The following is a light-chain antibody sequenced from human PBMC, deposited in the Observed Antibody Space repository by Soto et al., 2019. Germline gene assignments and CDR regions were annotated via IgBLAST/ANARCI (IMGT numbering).Light chain of an antibody. Sequence: EVVLTQSPVTLSLSPGERATLSCRASQSFRGLLAWYQQKSGQAPRLLIYDASARASGVSARFSGSGSGTDFTLTISGLQAEDFAVYFCQQYIRRPLAFGQGTRLEIK. CDR1: QSFRGL. CDR2: DAS. V-gene: IGKV3-15*01. CDR3: QQYIRRPLA. J-gene: IGKJ5*01.